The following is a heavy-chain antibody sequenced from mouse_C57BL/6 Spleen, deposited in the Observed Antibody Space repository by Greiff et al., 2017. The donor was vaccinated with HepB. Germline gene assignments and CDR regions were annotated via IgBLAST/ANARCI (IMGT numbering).Heavy chain of an antibody. V-gene: IGHV1-64*01. CDR2: IHPNSGST. CDR3: ARSDDYDGYYAMDY. J-gene: IGHJ4*01. D-gene: IGHD2-4*01. Sequence: QVHVKQPGAELVKPGASVKLSCKASGYTFTSYWMHWVKQRPGQGLEWIGMIHPNSGSTNYNEKFKSKATLTVDKSSSTAYMQLINLTSEDSAVYYCARSDDYDGYYAMDYWGQGTSATVSS. CDR1: GYTFTSYW.